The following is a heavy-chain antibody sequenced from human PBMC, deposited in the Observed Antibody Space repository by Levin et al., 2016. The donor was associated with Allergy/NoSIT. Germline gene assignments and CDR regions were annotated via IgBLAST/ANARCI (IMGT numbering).Heavy chain of an antibody. D-gene: IGHD3-16*01. CDR2: IYWDDTR. J-gene: IGHJ4*02. CDR3: AHGRTLGGSIVFGS. Sequence: SGPTLVKPTQTLTLTCTLWDTTSATVGVGVAWIRQPPGRALEWLAFIYWDDTRRYSPSLESRLSVTTTSYQSQVVLKMSNMAPEDTATYYCAHGRTLGGSIVFGSWGRGNLVTVSS. CDR1: DTTSATVGVG. V-gene: IGHV2-5*02.